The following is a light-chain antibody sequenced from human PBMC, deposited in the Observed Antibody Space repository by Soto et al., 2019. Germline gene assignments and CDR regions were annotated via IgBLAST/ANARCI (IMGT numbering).Light chain of an antibody. J-gene: IGKJ5*01. CDR3: QQYNIWSSIT. CDR1: QSISSK. Sequence: EIVMTQSPATLSVSPGERATLSCRASQSISSKVGWYQQKPGQAPRLLIYGASTRATGVPPRFSGSGSGTXXXXXXXXXXXXXFAVYYCQQYNIWSSITFGQGTRLEIK. V-gene: IGKV3-15*01. CDR2: GAS.